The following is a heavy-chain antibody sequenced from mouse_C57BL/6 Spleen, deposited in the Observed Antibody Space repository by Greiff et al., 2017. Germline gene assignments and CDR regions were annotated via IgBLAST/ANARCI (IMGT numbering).Heavy chain of an antibody. Sequence: VKLMESGAELVRPGASVKLSCKASGYTFTDYYINWVKQRPGQGLEWIARIYPGSGNTYYNEKFKGKATLTAEKSSSTAYMQLSSLTSEDSAVYFCARSNYGSSYGFAYWGQGTLVTVSA. D-gene: IGHD1-1*01. CDR2: IYPGSGNT. V-gene: IGHV1-76*01. CDR1: GYTFTDYY. J-gene: IGHJ3*01. CDR3: ARSNYGSSYGFAY.